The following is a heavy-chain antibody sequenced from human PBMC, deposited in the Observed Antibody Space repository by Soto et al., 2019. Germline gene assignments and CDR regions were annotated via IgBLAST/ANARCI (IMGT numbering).Heavy chain of an antibody. CDR3: AKDRVIQLLPIWPDP. J-gene: IGHJ5*02. D-gene: IGHD2-2*01. V-gene: IGHV3-30*18. Sequence: PGGSLRLSCVASGLSFSNYGMHWVRQAPGKGLEWVAFVSSDGNNKYYAESVKGRFTISRDNSKNTLFLQVDRLTVDDTAVYYCAKDRVIQLLPIWPDPWGQGTLVTVSS. CDR1: GLSFSNYG. CDR2: VSSDGNNK.